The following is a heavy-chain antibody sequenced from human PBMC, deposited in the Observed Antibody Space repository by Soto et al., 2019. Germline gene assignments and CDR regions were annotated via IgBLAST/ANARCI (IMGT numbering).Heavy chain of an antibody. CDR3: ARGTDNAKIRFDP. CDR2: IYSGGNT. V-gene: IGHV3-53*02. D-gene: IGHD1-1*01. J-gene: IGHJ5*02. CDR1: GFAVSSNF. Sequence: EVQLVETGGGLIQPGGSVRLSCAASGFAVSSNFVNWVRQAPGKGLEWVSVIYSGGNTYYADSVKGRFTISRDNFKNTVYLQMNSLRAEDTALYYCARGTDNAKIRFDPRGQGTLVTVSS.